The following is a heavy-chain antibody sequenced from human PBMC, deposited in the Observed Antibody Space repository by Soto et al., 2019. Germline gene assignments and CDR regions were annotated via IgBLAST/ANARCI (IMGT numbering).Heavy chain of an antibody. V-gene: IGHV3-15*01. CDR1: GFTFSNAW. D-gene: IGHD1-1*01. CDR3: TASADDTFLHY. CDR2: VKSKADGETA. Sequence: LRLSCAASGFTFSNAWMSWVRQAPGKGLEWVGRVKSKADGETADYAAPVKGRFTISRDDSKNTLYLQMNSLKTEDTAVYYCTASADDTFLHYWAQGSLVTVSS. J-gene: IGHJ4*02.